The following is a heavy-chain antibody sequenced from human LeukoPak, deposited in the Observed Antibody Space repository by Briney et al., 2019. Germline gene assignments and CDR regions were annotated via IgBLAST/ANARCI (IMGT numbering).Heavy chain of an antibody. CDR1: GFTFSSYG. J-gene: IGHJ4*02. CDR3: AKGNYYDPFDY. D-gene: IGHD3-22*01. Sequence: GGSLRLSCAASGFTFSSYGMHWVRQAPGKGLEWVAVISYDGSNKYFADSVKGRFTISRDDSKNTLYLQMNSLRAEDTAVYYCAKGNYYDPFDYWGQGTLVTVSS. CDR2: ISYDGSNK. V-gene: IGHV3-30*18.